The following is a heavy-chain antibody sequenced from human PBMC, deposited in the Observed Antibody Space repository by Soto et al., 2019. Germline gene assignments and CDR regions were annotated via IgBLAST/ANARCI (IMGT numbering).Heavy chain of an antibody. V-gene: IGHV4-39*01. CDR2: IYYSGTT. D-gene: IGHD4-17*01. Sequence: QLQLQESGPGLVKPSETLSLTCTVSGGSISSSTYYWGWIRQPPGKGLEWMGGIYYSGTTHYSPSLKSRVTMSVDTSKNQFSLPLSSVTAADTSVYYCARQVYSDFVGSGAFDIWGQGTMVTVFS. CDR1: GGSISSSTYY. CDR3: ARQVYSDFVGSGAFDI. J-gene: IGHJ3*02.